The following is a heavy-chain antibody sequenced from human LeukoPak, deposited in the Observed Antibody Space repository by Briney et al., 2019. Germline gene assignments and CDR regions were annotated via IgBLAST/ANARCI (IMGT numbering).Heavy chain of an antibody. CDR3: ARDSGLLDAFDI. CDR1: GASINNYY. D-gene: IGHD2-8*02. V-gene: IGHV4-59*01. CDR2: IYYTGST. Sequence: SETLSLTCTVSGASINNYYWSWIRQPPGKGLEWIGYIYYTGSTKYNPSLKSRVTISQDTSKNQFSLKLSSVTAADTAVYYCARDSGLLDAFDIWGQGTMVTVSS. J-gene: IGHJ3*02.